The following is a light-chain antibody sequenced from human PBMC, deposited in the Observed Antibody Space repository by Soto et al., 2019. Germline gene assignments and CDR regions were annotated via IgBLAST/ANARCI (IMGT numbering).Light chain of an antibody. CDR3: QQLTNFRFT. Sequence: IQLTQSPSSLSASVGDRVTITCRASQGINKFLAWYQQRPGKAPQLLVYGASTLQSGVPSRFSGSGSGTDFTLPISSLQPEDFATYYCQQLTNFRFTFGQGTKLDI. V-gene: IGKV1-9*01. J-gene: IGKJ2*01. CDR1: QGINKF. CDR2: GAS.